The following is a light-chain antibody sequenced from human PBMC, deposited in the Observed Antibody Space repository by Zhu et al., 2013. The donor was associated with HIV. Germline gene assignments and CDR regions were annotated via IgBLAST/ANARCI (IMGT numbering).Light chain of an antibody. V-gene: IGLV2-14*01. CDR1: SSDVGNYNY. J-gene: IGLJ3*02. CDR3: EVWDDNLKRV. CDR2: EVT. Sequence: QSALTQPASMSESPGQSITISCTGTSSDVGNYNYVSWYQHHPGKVPKLIIYEVTKRPSGVSNRFSGSKSGNTASLTISGLQSEDEADYYCEVWDDNLKRVFGGGTRLTVL.